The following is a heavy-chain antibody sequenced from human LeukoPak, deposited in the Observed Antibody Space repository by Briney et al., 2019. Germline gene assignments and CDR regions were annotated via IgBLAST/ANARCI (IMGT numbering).Heavy chain of an antibody. CDR3: ARYVIPAARDNDY. Sequence: GGSLRLSCAASGFTFSDYYMSWIRQAPGKGLEWVSYISSSGSTIYYADSVKGRFTISRGNAKNSLYLQMNSLRAEDTAVYYCARYVIPAARDNDYWGQGTLVTVSS. J-gene: IGHJ4*02. D-gene: IGHD2-2*01. CDR2: ISSSGSTI. CDR1: GFTFSDYY. V-gene: IGHV3-11*01.